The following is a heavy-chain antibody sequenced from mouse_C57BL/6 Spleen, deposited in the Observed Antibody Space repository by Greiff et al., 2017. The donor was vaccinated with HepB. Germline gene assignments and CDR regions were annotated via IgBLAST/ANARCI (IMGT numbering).Heavy chain of an antibody. D-gene: IGHD1-1*01. CDR2: ISSGGSYT. CDR1: GFTFSSYG. CDR3: ARRGTTVVAPYYYAMDY. Sequence: EVHLVESGGDLVKPGGSLKLSCAASGFTFSSYGMSWVRQTPDKRLEWVATISSGGSYTYYPDSVKGRFTISRANAKNTLYLQMSSLKSEDTAMYYCARRGTTVVAPYYYAMDYWGQGTSVTVSS. V-gene: IGHV5-6*01. J-gene: IGHJ4*01.